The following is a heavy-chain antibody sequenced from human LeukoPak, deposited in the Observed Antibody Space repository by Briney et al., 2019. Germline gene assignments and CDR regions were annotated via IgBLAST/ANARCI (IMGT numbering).Heavy chain of an antibody. J-gene: IGHJ4*02. CDR1: GGSISSYY. Sequence: PSETLSLTCTVSGGSISSYYWSWIRQPPGKGLEWIGYIYYSGSTNYNPSLKSRVIISVDTSKNQFSLKLSSVTAADTAVYYCARLDSYGTFDYWGQGTLVTVSS. CDR2: IYYSGST. V-gene: IGHV4-59*08. CDR3: ARLDSYGTFDY. D-gene: IGHD5-18*01.